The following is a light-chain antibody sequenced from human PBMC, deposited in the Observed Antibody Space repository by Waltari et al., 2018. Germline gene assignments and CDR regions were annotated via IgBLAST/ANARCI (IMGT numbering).Light chain of an antibody. V-gene: IGKV3-20*01. CDR2: EAS. J-gene: IGKJ1*01. CDR1: QSVSRY. CDR3: QKYGTLPAT. Sequence: EIVLTQSPGTLSLSPGERATLSCRASQSVSRYLAWYQQNPGQAPRLLIYEASRRATGIPDRFSGSGSGTDFTLTISRLEPEDFAVYYCQKYGTLPATFGQGTKVEIK.